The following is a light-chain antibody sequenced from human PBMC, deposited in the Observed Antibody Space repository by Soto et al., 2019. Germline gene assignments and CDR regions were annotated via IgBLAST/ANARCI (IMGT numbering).Light chain of an antibody. CDR3: QQRSNWPST. V-gene: IGKV3-11*01. CDR1: QSVSTY. CDR2: GAS. Sequence: EIGLTQSPATLSLSPGERATLSSTASQSVSTYLAWYQQKSGQAPRLLIYGASNSATGVRARFSGSGSGTDFTLAIISLEPGDCAVYYCQQRSNWPSTFGGGTMVEVK. J-gene: IGKJ4*01.